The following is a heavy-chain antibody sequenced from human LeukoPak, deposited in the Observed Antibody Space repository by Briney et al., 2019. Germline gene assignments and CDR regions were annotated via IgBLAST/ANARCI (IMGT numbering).Heavy chain of an antibody. Sequence: GAPVKVSCKASGGTFSSYAISWVRQAPGQGLEWMGGIIPIFGTANYAQKFQGRVTITTDESTSTAYMELSSLRSEDTAVYYCARGSEYCSSTSCYGVRDWFDPWGQGTLVTVSS. D-gene: IGHD2-2*01. CDR3: ARGSEYCSSTSCYGVRDWFDP. J-gene: IGHJ5*02. V-gene: IGHV1-69*05. CDR2: IIPIFGTA. CDR1: GGTFSSYA.